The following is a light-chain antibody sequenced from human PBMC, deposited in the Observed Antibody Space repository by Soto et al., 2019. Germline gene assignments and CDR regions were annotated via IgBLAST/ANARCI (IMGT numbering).Light chain of an antibody. CDR2: AAS. J-gene: IGKJ4*01. V-gene: IGKV1-9*01. Sequence: IQLTQSPSSLSTSVRDRVTITCRASQGISSYLAWYQQKPGKAPKLLIYAASTLQSGVPSRFSGSGSGTDFTLTTSSLQHEDFATYYCQQFKSYPLTFGGGTKVDIK. CDR3: QQFKSYPLT. CDR1: QGISSY.